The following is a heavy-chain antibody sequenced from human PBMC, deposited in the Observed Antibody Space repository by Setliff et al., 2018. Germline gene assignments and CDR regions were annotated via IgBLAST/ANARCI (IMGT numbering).Heavy chain of an antibody. J-gene: IGHJ6*03. CDR2: IDWDDDK. CDR1: GGSISSSTYY. D-gene: IGHD1-7*01. Sequence: TLSLTCTVSGGSISSSTYYWGWIRQPPGKALEWLARIDWDDDKYYSTSLKTRLTISKDTSKNQVVLTMTNMDPVDTATYYCARLTGTDYYYYYMDVWGKGATVTVSS. CDR3: ARLTGTDYYYYYMDV. V-gene: IGHV2-70*11.